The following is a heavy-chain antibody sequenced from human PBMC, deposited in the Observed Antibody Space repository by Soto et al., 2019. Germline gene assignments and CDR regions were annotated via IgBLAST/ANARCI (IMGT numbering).Heavy chain of an antibody. J-gene: IGHJ4*02. CDR2: ISYDGSNK. Sequence: QVQLVESGGGVVQPGRSLRLSCAASGFTFSSYGMHWVRQAPGKGLGWVAVISYDGSNKYYADSVKGRFTISRDKSKKTLYLQMNILRAADTAVYYCAQEDSSGWDYDFDYWGQGTLVTVSS. D-gene: IGHD6-19*01. CDR1: GFTFSSYG. V-gene: IGHV3-30*18. CDR3: AQEDSSGWDYDFDY.